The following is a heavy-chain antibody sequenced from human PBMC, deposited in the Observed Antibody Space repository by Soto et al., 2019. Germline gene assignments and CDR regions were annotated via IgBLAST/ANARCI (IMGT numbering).Heavy chain of an antibody. J-gene: IGHJ5*02. CDR3: ARDQAARPDWFDP. CDR2: IKQDGSEK. D-gene: IGHD6-6*01. Sequence: VGSLRLSCTASGFTFSSYWMSWVRQAPGKGLEWVANIKQDGSEKYYVDSVKGRFTISRDNAKNSLYLQMNSLRAEDTAVYYCARDQAARPDWFDPWGQGTLVTVSS. V-gene: IGHV3-7*03. CDR1: GFTFSSYW.